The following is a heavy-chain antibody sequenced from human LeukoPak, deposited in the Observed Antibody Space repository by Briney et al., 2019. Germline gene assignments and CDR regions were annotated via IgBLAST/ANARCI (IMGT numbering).Heavy chain of an antibody. CDR1: GFTFSSYG. Sequence: GGSLRLSCAASGFTFSSYGMHWVRQAPGKGLEWVAVIWYDGSNKYYADSVKGRFTISRDNSKNTMYLQMNSLRAEDTAVYYCATALAPSIAVACTPIDYWGQRTLVTVSS. J-gene: IGHJ4*02. V-gene: IGHV3-33*01. CDR2: IWYDGSNK. CDR3: ATALAPSIAVACTPIDY. D-gene: IGHD6-19*01.